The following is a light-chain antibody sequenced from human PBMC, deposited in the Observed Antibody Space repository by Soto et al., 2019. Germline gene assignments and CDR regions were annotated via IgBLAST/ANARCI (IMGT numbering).Light chain of an antibody. CDR1: SSDVGGYNY. J-gene: IGLJ2*01. Sequence: QSALTQPASVSGSPGQSITISCTGTSSDVGGYNYVSWYQQHPGKAPKLMIYDVSNWPSGVSNRFSGSKSGNTGSLTISGLQAEDEADYYCSSYTSSSTLVVFGGGTKLTVL. CDR2: DVS. CDR3: SSYTSSSTLVV. V-gene: IGLV2-14*01.